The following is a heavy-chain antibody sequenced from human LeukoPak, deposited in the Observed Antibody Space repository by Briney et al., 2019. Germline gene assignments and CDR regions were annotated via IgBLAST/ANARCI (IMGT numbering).Heavy chain of an antibody. CDR3: ARDSSRDAFDI. Sequence: GGSLRLSCAASGFTFSSYEMNWVRQVPGKGLEWVSQITSDGSSTTYADSVKGRFTISRDNSKNTLYLQMNSLRADDTAVYYCARDSSRDAFDIWGQGTMVTVSS. CDR1: GFTFSSYE. CDR2: ITSDGSST. V-gene: IGHV3-74*01. J-gene: IGHJ3*02.